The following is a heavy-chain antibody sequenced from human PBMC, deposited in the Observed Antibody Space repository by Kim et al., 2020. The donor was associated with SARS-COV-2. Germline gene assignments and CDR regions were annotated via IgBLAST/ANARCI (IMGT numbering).Heavy chain of an antibody. Sequence: GGSLRLSCAASGFTFDDYAMHWVRQAPGKGLEWVSGISWNSGSIGYADSVKGRFTISRDNAKNSLYLQMNSLRAEDTALYYCAKDIAPEELLGWFDPWGQGTLVTVSS. D-gene: IGHD1-26*01. V-gene: IGHV3-9*01. CDR1: GFTFDDYA. CDR2: ISWNSGSI. CDR3: AKDIAPEELLGWFDP. J-gene: IGHJ5*02.